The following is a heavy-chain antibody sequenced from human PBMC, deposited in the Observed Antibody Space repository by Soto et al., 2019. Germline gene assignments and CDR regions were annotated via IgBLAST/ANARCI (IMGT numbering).Heavy chain of an antibody. CDR2: IFYSVNT. D-gene: IGHD2-15*01. CDR3: ARASAYTAADFDY. Sequence: QVQLQESGPGLVKPSQTLSLTCTVSGGSIRSGDYYWCWIRQPPGKGLGWIGNIFYSVNTHYTPALSSRLSVSLDTSKTQFSLKLTSVTVADTAVYYCARASAYTAADFDYWCQGTLVTVSS. CDR1: GGSIRSGDYY. V-gene: IGHV4-30-4*01. J-gene: IGHJ4*02.